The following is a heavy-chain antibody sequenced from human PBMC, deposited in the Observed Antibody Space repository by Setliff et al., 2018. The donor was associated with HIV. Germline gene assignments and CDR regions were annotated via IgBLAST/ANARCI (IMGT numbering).Heavy chain of an antibody. V-gene: IGHV3-53*01. CDR2: IYSGGST. CDR1: GFTVSSSY. J-gene: IGHJ1*01. CDR3: ASLTITMIDRWFHH. D-gene: IGHD3-22*01. Sequence: GESLKISCAASGFTVSSSYMSWVRQAPGKGLEWVSLIYSGGSTYYADSVKGRFTISRDNSKNTLYLQMNSLRAEDTAVYYCASLTITMIDRWFHHWGQGTLVTSPQ.